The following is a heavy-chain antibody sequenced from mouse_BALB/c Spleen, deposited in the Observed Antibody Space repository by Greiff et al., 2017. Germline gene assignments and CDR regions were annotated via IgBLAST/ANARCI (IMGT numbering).Heavy chain of an antibody. Sequence: VQLQQSGAELARPGASVKLSCKASGYTFTSYWMQWVKQRPGQGLEWIGAIYPGDGDTRYTQKFKGKATLTADKSSSTAYMQLSSLASEDSAVYYCAARNYDYDEDYWGQGTTLTVSS. V-gene: IGHV1-87*01. CDR1: GYTFTSYW. CDR3: AARNYDYDEDY. J-gene: IGHJ2*01. CDR2: IYPGDGDT. D-gene: IGHD2-4*01.